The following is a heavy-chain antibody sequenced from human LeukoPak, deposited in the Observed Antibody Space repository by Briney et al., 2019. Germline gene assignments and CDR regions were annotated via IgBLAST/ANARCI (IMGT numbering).Heavy chain of an antibody. CDR2: ISSSSSYI. CDR3: ARDRSGGHIAVAGPLGY. V-gene: IGHV3-21*01. J-gene: IGHJ4*02. CDR1: GFTFSSYS. Sequence: PGGSLRLSCAASGFTFSSYSMNWVRQAPGKGLEWVSSISSSSSYIYYADSVKGRFTISRDNAKNSLYLQMNSLRAEDTAVYYCARDRSGGHIAVAGPLGYWGQGTLVTVSS. D-gene: IGHD6-19*01.